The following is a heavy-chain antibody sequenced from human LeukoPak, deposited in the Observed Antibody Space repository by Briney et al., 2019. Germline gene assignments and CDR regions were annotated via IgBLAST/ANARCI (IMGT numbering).Heavy chain of an antibody. Sequence: SVKVSCKASGGTFSNDAVSWVRQAPGEGLKWMGRVIPFLGTTNYAHNFQGRVTITADQDTQTACMELRSLRSEDTAVYFCARGPSSDLRTGFFFGYFDDWGQGTLITVSS. V-gene: IGHV1-69*11. CDR3: ARGPSSDLRTGFFFGYFDD. D-gene: IGHD3/OR15-3a*01. CDR2: VIPFLGTT. CDR1: GGTFSNDA. J-gene: IGHJ4*02.